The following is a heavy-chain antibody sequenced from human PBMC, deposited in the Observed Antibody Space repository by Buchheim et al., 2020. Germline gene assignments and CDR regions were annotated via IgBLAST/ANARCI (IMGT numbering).Heavy chain of an antibody. CDR2: ISYDGSNK. Sequence: QVQLVESGGGVVQPGRSLRLSCAASGFTFSSYGMHWVRQAPGKGLEWVAVISYDGSNKYYADSVKGRFTISRDNSKNTLYLQMNSLRAEDTAVYYCAKDTNSGWITSWGISSVIYYYYGMDVWGQGTT. CDR1: GFTFSSYG. J-gene: IGHJ6*02. V-gene: IGHV3-30*18. CDR3: AKDTNSGWITSWGISSVIYYYYGMDV. D-gene: IGHD6-19*01.